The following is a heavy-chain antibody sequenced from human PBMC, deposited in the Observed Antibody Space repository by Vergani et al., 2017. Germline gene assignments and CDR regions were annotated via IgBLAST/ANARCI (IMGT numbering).Heavy chain of an antibody. D-gene: IGHD3-22*01. J-gene: IGHJ4*02. CDR2: IYTSGST. CDR3: PRDGPYYYDSSGYARFDY. V-gene: IGHV4-61*02. Sequence: QVQLQESGSGLVKPSQTLSLTCTVSGCSISSGSYYWSWIRQPAVKGLEWIGRIYTSGSTNYNPSLKSRVTISVDTSKNQFSLKLCSVTAADTAVYSCPRDGPYYYDSSGYARFDYWGQGTLVTVSS. CDR1: GCSISSGSYY.